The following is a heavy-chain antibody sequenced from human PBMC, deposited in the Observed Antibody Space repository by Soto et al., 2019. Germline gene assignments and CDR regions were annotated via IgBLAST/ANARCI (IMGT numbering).Heavy chain of an antibody. CDR1: GFTFSDHF. D-gene: IGHD5-12*01. CDR2: TRKKTNNYST. V-gene: IGHV3-72*01. CDR3: TKVGSGFNYDD. Sequence: EVQLVESGGGLAQPGGSLRLSCAASGFTFSDHFMDWVRQAPGKGLEWVGRTRKKTNNYSTEYAASVKGRFTISRDDSKNSLYPQMNSLKTEDAAVYYCTKVGSGFNYDDWGQGTLVTVSS. J-gene: IGHJ4*02.